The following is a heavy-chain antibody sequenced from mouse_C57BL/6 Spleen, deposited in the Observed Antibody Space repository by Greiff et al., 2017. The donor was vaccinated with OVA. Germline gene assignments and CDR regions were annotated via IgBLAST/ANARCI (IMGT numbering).Heavy chain of an antibody. V-gene: IGHV3-6*01. Sequence: EVKLLESGPGLVKPSQSLSLTCSVTGYSITSGYYWNWIRQFPGNKLEWMGYISYDGSNNYNPSLKNRISITRDTSKNQFFLKLNSVTTEDTATYYCARTEWERVAWFAYWGQGTLVTVSA. J-gene: IGHJ3*01. CDR3: ARTEWERVAWFAY. CDR1: GYSITSGYY. D-gene: IGHD1-3*01. CDR2: ISYDGSN.